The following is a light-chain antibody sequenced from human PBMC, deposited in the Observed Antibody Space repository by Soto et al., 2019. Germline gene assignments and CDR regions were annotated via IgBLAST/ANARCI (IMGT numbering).Light chain of an antibody. CDR1: QSVSNNY. V-gene: IGKV3-20*01. CDR3: QQYGGSPRT. Sequence: EIVLTQSPGTQSLSPGERATLSCRASQSVSNNYLAWYQQKPGQAPRLLIYGASSRATGIPDRFSGSGSGTEFTLTISRLEPENFAVFYCQQYGGSPRTFGQGTRVEIK. CDR2: GAS. J-gene: IGKJ1*01.